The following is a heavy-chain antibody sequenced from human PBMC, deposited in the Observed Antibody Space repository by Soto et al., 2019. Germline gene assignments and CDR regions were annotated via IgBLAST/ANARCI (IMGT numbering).Heavy chain of an antibody. V-gene: IGHV1-69*01. D-gene: IGHD2-2*01. J-gene: IGHJ6*02. CDR3: ARSQGSSTSLEIYYYYYYGMDV. Sequence: QVQLVQSGAEVKKPGCSVKVSCKASGGTFGRYAISWVRQAPGQGLEWMGGIIPIPGTANYAQKFQGRVTIAADESTSTAYMELSSLRSEDTTVYYCARSQGSSTSLEIYYYYYYGMDVWGQGTTVTVSS. CDR1: GGTFGRYA. CDR2: IIPIPGTA.